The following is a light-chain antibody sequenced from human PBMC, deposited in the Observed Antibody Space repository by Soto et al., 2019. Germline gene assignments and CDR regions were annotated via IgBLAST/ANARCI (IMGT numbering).Light chain of an antibody. Sequence: HMTQSPSSLSASVEDRITVTCRASQRITTYVNWYQLKPGEAPKLLISTSGTLQRGVPSRFSGSGSGTDFTLTITRLQPADFATYFCQQTYSTPYTFGQGTKLEIK. J-gene: IGKJ2*01. CDR1: QRITTY. CDR2: TSG. V-gene: IGKV1-39*01. CDR3: QQTYSTPYT.